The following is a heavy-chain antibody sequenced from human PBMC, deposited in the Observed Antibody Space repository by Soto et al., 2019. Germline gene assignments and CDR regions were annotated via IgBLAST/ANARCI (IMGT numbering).Heavy chain of an antibody. V-gene: IGHV1-69*13. J-gene: IGHJ6*02. CDR1: GGTFSSYA. Sequence: SVKVSCKASGGTFSSYAISWVRQAPGQGLEWMGGIIPLFGTANYAQKSQGRVTITADESTSTAYMELSSLRSEDTAVYYCARGQRYSGLGPAPYGMDVWGQGATVTVSS. CDR2: IIPLFGTA. CDR3: ARGQRYSGLGPAPYGMDV. D-gene: IGHD3-9*01.